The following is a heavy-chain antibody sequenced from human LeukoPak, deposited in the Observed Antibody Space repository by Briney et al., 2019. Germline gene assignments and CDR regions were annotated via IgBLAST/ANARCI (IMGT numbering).Heavy chain of an antibody. CDR1: GGSISSSNW. Sequence: SGTLSLTCAVSGGSISSSNWCSWVRQPPGKGLEWIGEIYRSGATNYNPSLKSRVTTSVDKSKNQFSLKLTSVTAADTAVYYCASQYSSSEGAFDIWGQGTMVTVSS. D-gene: IGHD6-13*01. CDR2: IYRSGAT. V-gene: IGHV4-4*02. CDR3: ASQYSSSEGAFDI. J-gene: IGHJ3*02.